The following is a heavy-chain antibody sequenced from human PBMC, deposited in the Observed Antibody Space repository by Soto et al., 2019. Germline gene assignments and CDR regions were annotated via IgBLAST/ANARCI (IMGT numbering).Heavy chain of an antibody. CDR3: AKTPWYYYDSSGYYFDL. Sequence: EVQLLESGGGLVQPGGSLRLSCAASGFTFSSYAMSWVRQAPGRGLGWSSAIGGSGGSTYDADSVRGRFTISRDNSKNTLYLQMNSLRAEDTAVYYCAKTPWYYYDSSGYYFDLWGRGTLVTVSS. CDR2: IGGSGGST. V-gene: IGHV3-23*01. CDR1: GFTFSSYA. D-gene: IGHD3-22*01. J-gene: IGHJ2*01.